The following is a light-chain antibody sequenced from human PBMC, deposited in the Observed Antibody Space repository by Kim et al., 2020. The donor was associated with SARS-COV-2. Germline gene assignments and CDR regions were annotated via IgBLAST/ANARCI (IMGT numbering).Light chain of an antibody. CDR1: QDISNR. Sequence: GLVGDRVTITCRASQDISNRLAWFQQRPGKAPKSLIYDASSLQSGVPPKFSGSGSGTDFTLTISSLQSEDFATYYCQQYKSYPLTFGGGTKVDIK. J-gene: IGKJ4*01. CDR2: DAS. CDR3: QQYKSYPLT. V-gene: IGKV1-16*02.